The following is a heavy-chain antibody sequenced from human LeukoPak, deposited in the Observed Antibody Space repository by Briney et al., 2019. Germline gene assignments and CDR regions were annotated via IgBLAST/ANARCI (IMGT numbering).Heavy chain of an antibody. V-gene: IGHV4-61*01. CDR3: ARGYHYGDLPLYYFDY. J-gene: IGHJ4*02. Sequence: SETLSLTCTVSGGSVSSGSYYWSWIRQPPGKGLEWIGYIYYSGSTNYNPSLKSRVTISVDTPKNQFSLKLSSVTAADTAVYYCARGYHYGDLPLYYFDYWGQGTLVTVSS. CDR1: GGSVSSGSYY. CDR2: IYYSGST. D-gene: IGHD4-17*01.